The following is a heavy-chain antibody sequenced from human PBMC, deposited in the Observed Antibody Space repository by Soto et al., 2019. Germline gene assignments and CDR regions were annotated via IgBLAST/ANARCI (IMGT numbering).Heavy chain of an antibody. D-gene: IGHD3-10*01. CDR2: IIPIFPSP. CDR3: ARDNARQQIGGDYCYGIDG. V-gene: IGHV1-69*12. CDR1: GGTFGNSA. Sequence: QVQLGQSGAAVKKPGSSVTVSCKASGGTFGNSAISWVRQAPGQGLEWMGGIIPIFPSPDYAQKFQGRVTITAYEYTRTPYMELTSMGYDVTAVYSGARDNARQQIGGDYCYGIDGWGQGTTVTVSS. J-gene: IGHJ6*02.